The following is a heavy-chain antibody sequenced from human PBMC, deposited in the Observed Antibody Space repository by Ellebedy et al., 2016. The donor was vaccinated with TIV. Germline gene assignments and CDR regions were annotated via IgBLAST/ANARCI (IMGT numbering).Heavy chain of an antibody. J-gene: IGHJ4*02. CDR1: GFTFKDYT. D-gene: IGHD2-8*01. Sequence: GGSLRLSCAASGFTFKDYTMSWVRQAPGKGLEWVAGISGGSRNTYCRDSVKGRFTISRDNSKSSLSLQMNTLRAEDTAVCYCAKFFRKENAFDYWGQGTLVTVSS. CDR2: ISGGSRNT. CDR3: AKFFRKENAFDY. V-gene: IGHV3-23*01.